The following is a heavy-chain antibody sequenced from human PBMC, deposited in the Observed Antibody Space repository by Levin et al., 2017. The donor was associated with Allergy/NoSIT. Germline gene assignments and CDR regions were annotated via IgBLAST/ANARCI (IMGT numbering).Heavy chain of an antibody. V-gene: IGHV3-21*01. CDR3: ARDAFEARGSYNWFDP. J-gene: IGHJ5*02. Sequence: PGGSLRLSCAASGFTFSSYSMNWVRQAPGKGLEWVSSISSSSSYIYYADSVRGRFTISRDNAKNSLYLQMNSLRAEDTAVYYCARDAFEARGSYNWFDPWGQGTLVTVSS. CDR1: GFTFSSYS. D-gene: IGHD3-10*01. CDR2: ISSSSSYI.